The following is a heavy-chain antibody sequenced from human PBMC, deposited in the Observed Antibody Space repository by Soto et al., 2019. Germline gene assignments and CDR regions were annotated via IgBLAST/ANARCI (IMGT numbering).Heavy chain of an antibody. V-gene: IGHV4-34*01. Sequence: SETLSLTCAVYGGSFSGYYWSWIRQPPGKGLEWIGEINHSGSTNYNPSLKSRVTISVDTSKNQFSLKLSSVTAADTAVYYCARVYGGNHQIDYWGQGTLVTVSS. CDR3: ARVYGGNHQIDY. D-gene: IGHD4-17*01. CDR2: INHSGST. CDR1: GGSFSGYY. J-gene: IGHJ4*02.